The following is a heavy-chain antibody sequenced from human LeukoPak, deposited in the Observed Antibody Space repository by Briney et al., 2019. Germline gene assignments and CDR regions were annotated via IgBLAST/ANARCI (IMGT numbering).Heavy chain of an antibody. J-gene: IGHJ5*02. CDR2: IFYTGST. CDR1: GDSISTYY. CDR3: ARARGSSAFDP. Sequence: SETLSLTCTVSGDSISTYYWSWVRQSPGKGLEWIGYIFYTGSTNYNPSLKSRVTISVDTSKNQFSLKLSSVTAADTAVYYCARARGSSAFDPWGQGTLVTVSS. V-gene: IGHV4-59*01. D-gene: IGHD6-13*01.